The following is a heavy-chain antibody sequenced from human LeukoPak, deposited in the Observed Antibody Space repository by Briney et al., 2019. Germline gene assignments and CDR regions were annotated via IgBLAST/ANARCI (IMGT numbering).Heavy chain of an antibody. J-gene: IGHJ4*02. Sequence: AASVKVSCKASGYTFTSYDINWVRQATGQGLEWMGWMNPNSGNTGYAQKFQGRVTITRNTSISTAYMELSSLRSEDTAVYYCARDLSGSSWYPGVYWGQGTLVTVSS. V-gene: IGHV1-8*03. CDR3: ARDLSGSSWYPGVY. CDR1: GYTFTSYD. D-gene: IGHD6-13*01. CDR2: MNPNSGNT.